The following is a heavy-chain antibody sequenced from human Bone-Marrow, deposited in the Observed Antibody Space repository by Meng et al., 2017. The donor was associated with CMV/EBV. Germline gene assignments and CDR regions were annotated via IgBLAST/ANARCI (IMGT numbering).Heavy chain of an antibody. CDR3: ASTRGRPRGYSYGHPGGMDV. CDR2: INHSGST. J-gene: IGHJ6*02. D-gene: IGHD5-18*01. CDR1: GGSFSGYY. Sequence: GSLRLSCAVYGGSFSGYYWNWIRQPPGKGLEWIGEINHSGSTNYNPSLKSRVTISVDTSKNQFSLKLSSVTAADTAVYYCASTRGRPRGYSYGHPGGMDVWGQGTTVTVSS. V-gene: IGHV4-34*01.